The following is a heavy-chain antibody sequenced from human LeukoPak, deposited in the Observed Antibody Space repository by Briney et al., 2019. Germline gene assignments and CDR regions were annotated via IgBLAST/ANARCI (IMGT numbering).Heavy chain of an antibody. Sequence: ASVKVSCKASGYTFTGYYMHWVRQAPGQGPEWMGWINPNSGGTNYAQKFQGWVTMTRDTSISTAYMELSRLRSDDTAVYYCAREDSSSCFDYWGQGTLVTVSS. D-gene: IGHD6-13*01. V-gene: IGHV1-2*04. CDR3: AREDSSSCFDY. J-gene: IGHJ4*02. CDR1: GYTFTGYY. CDR2: INPNSGGT.